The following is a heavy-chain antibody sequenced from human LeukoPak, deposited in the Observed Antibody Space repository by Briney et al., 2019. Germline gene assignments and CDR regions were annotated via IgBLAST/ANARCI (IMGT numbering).Heavy chain of an antibody. CDR3: ARDRESSPWELLLDY. J-gene: IGHJ4*02. CDR1: GYSIRSGYY. D-gene: IGHD1-26*01. Sequence: SETLSLTCAVSGYSIRSGYYWAWIRQPPGKGLEWIGSLHHTSSTYYNPSLKSRVTMSVDKSNNKFSLKLSSVTAADTALYHCARDRESSPWELLLDYWGQGILVTVSS. V-gene: IGHV4-38-2*02. CDR2: LHHTSST.